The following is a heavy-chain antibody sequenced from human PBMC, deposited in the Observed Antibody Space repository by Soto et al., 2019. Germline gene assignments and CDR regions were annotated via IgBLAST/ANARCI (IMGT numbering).Heavy chain of an antibody. V-gene: IGHV1-69*13. CDR2: IIPIFGTA. Sequence: SVKVSCKASGGTFSSYAISWVRQAPGQGLEWMGGIIPIFGTANYAQKFQGRVTITADESTSTAYMELSSLRSEDTAVYYCARVPMYYYGSGSYYPPRGYYYGMDVWGQGXTVTVYS. CDR1: GGTFSSYA. J-gene: IGHJ6*02. D-gene: IGHD3-10*01. CDR3: ARVPMYYYGSGSYYPPRGYYYGMDV.